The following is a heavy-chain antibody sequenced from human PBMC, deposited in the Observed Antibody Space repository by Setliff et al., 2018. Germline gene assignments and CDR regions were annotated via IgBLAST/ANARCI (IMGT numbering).Heavy chain of an antibody. CDR3: ARGSPTTVVTHAEYFQH. V-gene: IGHV1-8*03. D-gene: IGHD4-17*01. J-gene: IGHJ1*01. CDR1: GYTFTSYD. CDR2: MNPILGMA. Sequence: ASVKVSCKASGYTFTSYDINWVRQATGQGLEWMGWMNPILGMANYAQKFQGRVTITRDTSASTAYMELSSLRSEDTAVYYCARGSPTTVVTHAEYFQHWGQGTLVTVSS.